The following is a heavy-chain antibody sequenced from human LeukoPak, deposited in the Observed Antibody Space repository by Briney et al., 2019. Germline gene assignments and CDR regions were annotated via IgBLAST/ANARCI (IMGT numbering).Heavy chain of an antibody. J-gene: IGHJ6*04. D-gene: IGHD2-15*01. Sequence: ASVKVSCKASGYTFTSYGISWVRRAPGQGLEWMGWISAYNGNTNYAQKLQGRVTMTTDTSTSTAYMELRSLRSDDTAVYYCARDSHCSGGSCYRRGAMDVWGKGTTVTVSS. CDR1: GYTFTSYG. CDR3: ARDSHCSGGSCYRRGAMDV. CDR2: ISAYNGNT. V-gene: IGHV1-18*01.